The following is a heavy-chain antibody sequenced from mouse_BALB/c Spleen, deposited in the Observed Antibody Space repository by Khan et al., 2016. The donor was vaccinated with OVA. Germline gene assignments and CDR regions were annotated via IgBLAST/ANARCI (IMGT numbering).Heavy chain of an antibody. J-gene: IGHJ3*01. CDR1: GYTFTSYW. Sequence: QIQLVQSGAELVRPGASVKLSCKASGYTFTSYWMNWVKQRPGQGLEWIGMIDPSDSKTHYNQMFKDKATLTVDKSSNTAYMHLSSLTSEDSAVYYCARGGYGTSFAFWGQGTLVTVSA. CDR3: ARGGYGTSFAF. V-gene: IGHV1-61*01. CDR2: IDPSDSKT. D-gene: IGHD2-10*02.